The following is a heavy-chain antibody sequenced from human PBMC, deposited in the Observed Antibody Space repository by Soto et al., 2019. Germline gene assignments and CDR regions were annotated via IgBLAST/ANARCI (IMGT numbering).Heavy chain of an antibody. CDR2: IYYSGST. CDR3: ARDRLVHPRYCTNGVCWPDAFDI. Sequence: QVQLQESGPGLVKPSQTLSLTCTVSGGSISSGGYYWSWIRQHPGKGLEWIGYIYYSGSTYYNPSLKSRVTISVDTSKNQFSLKLSSVTAADTAVYYCARDRLVHPRYCTNGVCWPDAFDIWGQGTMVTVSS. D-gene: IGHD2-8*01. V-gene: IGHV4-31*03. CDR1: GGSISSGGYY. J-gene: IGHJ3*02.